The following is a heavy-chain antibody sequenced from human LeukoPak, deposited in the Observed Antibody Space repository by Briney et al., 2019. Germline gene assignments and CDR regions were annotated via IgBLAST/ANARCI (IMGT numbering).Heavy chain of an antibody. CDR2: MKEDGGEI. J-gene: IGHJ4*02. CDR1: AFTFSSYW. Sequence: PGGSLRLSCEASAFTFSSYWMSWVRQAPGKGLEWVANMKEDGGEINYVDSVKGRFTISRDNAKNSLFLQMNSLRVEDTAVYYCARATTASARDHWGQGTLVTVSS. V-gene: IGHV3-7*01. CDR3: ARATTASARDH. D-gene: IGHD1-14*01.